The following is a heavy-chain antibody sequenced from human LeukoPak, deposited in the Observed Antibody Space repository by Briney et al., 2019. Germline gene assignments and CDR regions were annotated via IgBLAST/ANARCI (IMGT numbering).Heavy chain of an antibody. J-gene: IGHJ4*02. CDR3: ASFPSWLVVIIKAY. Sequence: GGSLSLSCAASGFRFRNYAMHRVRQAPGKGPEWVALISYDGSEKYYTDSVKGRFTISRDNSNNTLYLQMNSLRPEDTAVYYSASFPSWLVVIIKAYWSQGTLVTVTS. CDR1: GFRFRNYA. V-gene: IGHV3-30*04. CDR2: ISYDGSEK. D-gene: IGHD2-21*01.